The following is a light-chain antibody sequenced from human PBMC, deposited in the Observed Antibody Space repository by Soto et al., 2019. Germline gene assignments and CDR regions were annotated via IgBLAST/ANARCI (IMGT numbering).Light chain of an antibody. J-gene: IGKJ1*01. Sequence: ETVLTQSPGTLSLSPGERATLSCRASQTISSNYLAGYRQTPGQAPRLPIYGASNRATGIAGTFSGSGSGTGFNLIISSLQTEDFAQYYCQQDGSSSWTFGQGTKVEIK. CDR2: GAS. V-gene: IGKV3-20*01. CDR1: QTISSNY. CDR3: QQDGSSSWT.